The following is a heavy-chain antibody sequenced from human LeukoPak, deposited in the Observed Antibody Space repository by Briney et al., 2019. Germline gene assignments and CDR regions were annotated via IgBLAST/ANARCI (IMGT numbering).Heavy chain of an antibody. CDR2: IYNTGST. D-gene: IGHD6-13*01. CDR3: ATSIAAAGWLEGAFDI. CDR1: GGSISSHY. Sequence: SETLSLTCTVSGGSISSHYRSWLRQSAVKGLEWIGRIYNTGSTNYNPSLKSRVTMSIDTSKNQFSLKVSSVTVADTAVYYCATSIAAAGWLEGAFDIWGQGTMVTVSS. J-gene: IGHJ3*02. V-gene: IGHV4-4*07.